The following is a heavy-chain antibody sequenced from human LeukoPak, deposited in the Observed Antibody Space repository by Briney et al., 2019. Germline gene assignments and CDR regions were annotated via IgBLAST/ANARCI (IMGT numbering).Heavy chain of an antibody. CDR3: AKGGGYSYGYIGY. V-gene: IGHV3-23*01. Sequence: PGGSLRLSCAASGFTFTNYAMSCVRQAPGKGLEWVSAISGSGGSTYYADSVKGRFTISRDNSKNTLYLQMNSLRAEDTAVYYCAKGGGYSYGYIGYWGQGTLVTVSS. CDR2: ISGSGGST. J-gene: IGHJ4*02. D-gene: IGHD5-18*01. CDR1: GFTFTNYA.